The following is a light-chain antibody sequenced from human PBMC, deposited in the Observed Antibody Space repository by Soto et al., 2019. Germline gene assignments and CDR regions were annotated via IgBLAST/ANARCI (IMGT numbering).Light chain of an antibody. CDR3: HQRSNWPLT. V-gene: IGKV3-11*01. CDR1: QSVNNY. CDR2: DAS. J-gene: IGKJ4*01. Sequence: EIVLTQSPATLSLSPGEGATLSCRASQSVNNYLAWYQQKPGQAPRLLIYDASSRATDIPARFSGSGSGTDFTLTISSLEPEDFATYYCHQRSNWPLTFGGGTKVEIK.